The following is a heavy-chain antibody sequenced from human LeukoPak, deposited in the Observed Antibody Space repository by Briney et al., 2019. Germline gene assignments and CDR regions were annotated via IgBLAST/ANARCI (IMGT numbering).Heavy chain of an antibody. V-gene: IGHV4-34*01. Sequence: PSETLSLTCAVYGGSFSDYYWSWIRQPPGKGLEWIGEINHSGSTNYNPSLKSRVTISVDTSKNQFSLTLSSVTAADTAVYYCARGSDGRWRRGELALIGGFDVWGQGTMVTVSS. CDR2: INHSGST. CDR3: ARGSDGRWRRGELALIGGFDV. CDR1: GGSFSDYY. D-gene: IGHD3-16*02. J-gene: IGHJ3*01.